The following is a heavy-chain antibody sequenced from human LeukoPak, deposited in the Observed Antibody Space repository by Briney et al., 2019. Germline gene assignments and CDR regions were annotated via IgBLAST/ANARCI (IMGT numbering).Heavy chain of an antibody. CDR2: ISGSSSYI. CDR3: ARVDYDVLTGYYIYAFDI. CDR1: GFTFSSYS. J-gene: IGHJ3*02. Sequence: PGGSLRLSCAASGFTFSSYSTNWVRQAPGKGLEWVSSISGSSSYIYYADSVKGRFTISRDNAKNSLYLQMNSLRAEDTAVYYCARVDYDVLTGYYIYAFDIWGQGTMVTVSS. V-gene: IGHV3-21*01. D-gene: IGHD3-9*01.